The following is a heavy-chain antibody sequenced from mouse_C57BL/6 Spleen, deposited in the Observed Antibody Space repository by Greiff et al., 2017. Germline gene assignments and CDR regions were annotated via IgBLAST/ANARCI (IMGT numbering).Heavy chain of an antibody. J-gene: IGHJ2*01. Sequence: QVQLQQPGAELVKPGASVKLSCKASGYTFTSYWMHWVKQRPGQGLEWIGMIHPNSGSTNYNEKFKSKATLTVDKSSSTAYMQLSSLTSEDSAVYYCARPYDYDEEGHYFDYWGQGTTLTVSS. CDR1: GYTFTSYW. CDR2: IHPNSGST. D-gene: IGHD2-4*01. V-gene: IGHV1-64*01. CDR3: ARPYDYDEEGHYFDY.